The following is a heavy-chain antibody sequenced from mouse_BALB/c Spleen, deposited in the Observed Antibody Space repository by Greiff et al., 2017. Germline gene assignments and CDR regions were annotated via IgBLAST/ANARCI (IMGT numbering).Heavy chain of an antibody. CDR1: GDSITSCY. CDR2: ISYSGST. D-gene: IGHD4-1*01. CDR3: ASRANWEYFDV. Sequence: EVRLVESGPSLVKPSQTLSLTCSVTGDSITSCYWNWIRKFPGNKLEYMGYISYSGSTYYNPSLKSRISITRDTSKNQYYLQLHSVTTEDTATYYRASRANWEYFDVWGAGTTVTVSS. V-gene: IGHV3-8*02. J-gene: IGHJ1*01.